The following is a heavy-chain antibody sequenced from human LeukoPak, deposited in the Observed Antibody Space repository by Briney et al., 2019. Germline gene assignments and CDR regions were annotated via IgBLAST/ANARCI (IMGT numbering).Heavy chain of an antibody. J-gene: IGHJ4*02. D-gene: IGHD1-26*01. V-gene: IGHV3-9*01. CDR2: ISWNSGSI. Sequence: PGRSLRLSCAASGFTFDDYAMHWVRQAPGKGLEWVSGISWNSGSIGYADSVKGRFTISRDNAKNSLYLQMNSLRAEDTALYYCAKIIVGADGFDYWGQGTLVTVSS. CDR3: AKIIVGADGFDY. CDR1: GFTFDDYA.